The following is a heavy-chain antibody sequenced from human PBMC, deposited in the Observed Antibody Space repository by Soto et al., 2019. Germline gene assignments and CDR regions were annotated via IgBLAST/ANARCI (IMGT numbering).Heavy chain of an antibody. J-gene: IGHJ4*02. CDR2: IIPMFGTA. V-gene: IGHV1-69*12. D-gene: IGHD5-18*01. Sequence: QVQLVQSGAEVKKPESSVKVSCKAPGGNFSTYAISWVRQAPGQGLEWMGGIIPMFGTANYAQRFQDRVTITADESTNTVYMELSSLRSEDTAGYFCASGIQLWLRRINNGYSGWGQGTLVTVSS. CDR3: ASGIQLWLRRINNGYSG. CDR1: GGNFSTYA.